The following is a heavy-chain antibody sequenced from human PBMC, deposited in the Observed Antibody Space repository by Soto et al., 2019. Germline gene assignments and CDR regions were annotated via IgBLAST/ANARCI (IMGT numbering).Heavy chain of an antibody. J-gene: IGHJ3*02. CDR2: VTGRSSST. V-gene: IGHV3-23*01. CDR1: GFTFSNYA. CDR3: TKHLPSKKNQRRWADAFHI. Sequence: EVRLLESGGGLVQPGGSLRLSCVVSGFTFSNYAMSWVRQAPGKGLEWVSVVTGRSSSTYYADSVEGRFIISRDNSRNTLFLQMNSLGAEDTAVYYCTKHLPSKKNQRRWADAFHIWGQGTILTVSS. D-gene: IGHD2-2*01.